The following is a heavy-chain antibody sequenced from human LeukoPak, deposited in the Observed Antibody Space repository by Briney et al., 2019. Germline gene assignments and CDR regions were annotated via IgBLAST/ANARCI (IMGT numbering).Heavy chain of an antibody. CDR2: IYYSGST. V-gene: IGHV4-59*08. CDR1: GGSISSYY. J-gene: IGHJ5*02. D-gene: IGHD2-8*01. Sequence: PSETLSLTCTVSGGSISSYYWSWIRQPPGKGLKWIGYIYYSGSTNYNPSLKSRVTISVDTSKNQFSLKLSSVTAADTAVYYCARCMVSGRPFNWFDPWGQGTLVTVSS. CDR3: ARCMVSGRPFNWFDP.